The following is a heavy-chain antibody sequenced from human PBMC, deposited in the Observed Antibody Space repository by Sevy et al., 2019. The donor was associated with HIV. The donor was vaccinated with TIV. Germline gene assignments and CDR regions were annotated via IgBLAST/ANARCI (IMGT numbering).Heavy chain of an antibody. Sequence: GGSLRLSCAGSGFTFGSYMMNWVRQAPGRGLEWMSRISRTGGNTEEGDSAKGRFTISRDNSKNTVYLQMKDLRAEDTALYYCVKEGRDDFNPYLDFWGQGILVTVSS. D-gene: IGHD3-10*01. V-gene: IGHV3-23*01. CDR2: ISRTGGNT. CDR1: GFTFGSYM. J-gene: IGHJ4*02. CDR3: VKEGRDDFNPYLDF.